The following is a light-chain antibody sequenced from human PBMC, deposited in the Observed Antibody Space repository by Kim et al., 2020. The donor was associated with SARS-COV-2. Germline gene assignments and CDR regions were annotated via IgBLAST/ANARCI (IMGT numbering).Light chain of an antibody. CDR3: AAWDDRLNGFYV. CDR1: SSNIGSNT. Sequence: QSVLTQPPSVSGTPGQRVTISCSGSSSNIGSNTVNWYQQLPGTAPKVLMYKNNQRPSEVPDRFSGSKSGTSASLAISGLQSEDEADYYCAAWDDRLNGFYVFGTGTKVTVL. J-gene: IGLJ1*01. CDR2: KNN. V-gene: IGLV1-44*01.